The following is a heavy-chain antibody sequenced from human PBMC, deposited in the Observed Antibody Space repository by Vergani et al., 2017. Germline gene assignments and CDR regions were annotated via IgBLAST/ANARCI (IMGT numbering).Heavy chain of an antibody. Sequence: QVQLMQSGAVVKKPGASVKVSCKGSGYTFTGYYMHWVRQAPGQGLEWMGWINPNSGGTNFAQKFQGRVTMTRDTSISTAYMELTSLRSQDTAVYYCARDPRGYGGDPEDYYYGMDVWGQGTTVTVSS. D-gene: IGHD2-21*02. CDR1: GYTFTGYY. CDR2: INPNSGGT. CDR3: ARDPRGYGGDPEDYYYGMDV. J-gene: IGHJ6*02. V-gene: IGHV1-2*02.